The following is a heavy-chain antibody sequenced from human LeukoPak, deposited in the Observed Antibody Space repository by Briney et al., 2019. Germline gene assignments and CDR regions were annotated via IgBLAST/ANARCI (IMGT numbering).Heavy chain of an antibody. D-gene: IGHD3-16*01. V-gene: IGHV3-74*01. CDR3: ARGNGGLDY. CDR2: VNNDDSDR. CDR1: GFTFNSYW. Sequence: GGSLRLSCAASGFTFNSYWMRWVRQAPGKGLVWVSHVNNDDSDRSYADSVKGRFTISRDNAKNTLYLQMNSLRVEDTAVYYCARGNGGLDYWGQGTPVTVSS. J-gene: IGHJ4*02.